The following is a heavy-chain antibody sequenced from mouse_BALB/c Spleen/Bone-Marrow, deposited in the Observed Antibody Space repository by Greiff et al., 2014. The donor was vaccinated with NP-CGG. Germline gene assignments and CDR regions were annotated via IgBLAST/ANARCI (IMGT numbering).Heavy chain of an antibody. CDR2: INPDSSTI. D-gene: IGHD1-1*01. CDR3: ARPGLNSYASRYFDV. Sequence: VQLKESGGGLVPPGGSLKLSCAASGFDFSRYWMRWVRQAPGKGLEWIGEINPDSSTINYTPSLKDKFIISRDNAKNTLCLQMSKVRSEDTALYFCARPGLNSYASRYFDVWGAGTTVTVSS. CDR1: GFDFSRYW. V-gene: IGHV4-1*02. J-gene: IGHJ1*01.